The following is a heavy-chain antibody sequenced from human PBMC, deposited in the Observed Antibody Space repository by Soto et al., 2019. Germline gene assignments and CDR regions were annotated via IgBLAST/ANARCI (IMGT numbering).Heavy chain of an antibody. CDR2: ISAYNGNT. Sequence: ASVKVSCKASGCTFTSYGISWVRQAPGQGLEWMGWISAYNGNTNYAQKLQGRVTMTTDTSTSTAYMELRSLRSDDTAVYYCARVDIVVVVAAKGEAFDIWGQGTMVTVSS. V-gene: IGHV1-18*04. J-gene: IGHJ3*02. CDR3: ARVDIVVVVAAKGEAFDI. D-gene: IGHD2-15*01. CDR1: GCTFTSYG.